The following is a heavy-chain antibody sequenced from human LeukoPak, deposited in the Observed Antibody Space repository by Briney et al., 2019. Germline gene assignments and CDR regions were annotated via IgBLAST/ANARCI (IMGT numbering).Heavy chain of an antibody. CDR2: INHSGST. Sequence: SETLSLTCAVYGGSFSGYYWSWIRQPPGKGLEWIGEINHSGSTNYNPSLKSRVTISVDTSKNQFSLKLSSVTAADTAVYYCARGKVPAAIRVTQMYNWFDPWGQGTLVTVSS. J-gene: IGHJ5*02. D-gene: IGHD2-2*02. V-gene: IGHV4-34*01. CDR3: ARGKVPAAIRVTQMYNWFDP. CDR1: GGSFSGYY.